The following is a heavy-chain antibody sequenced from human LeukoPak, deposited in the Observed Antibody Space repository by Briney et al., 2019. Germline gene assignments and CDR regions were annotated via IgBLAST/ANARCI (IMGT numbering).Heavy chain of an antibody. CDR3: ARLRAGRTAVVDY. J-gene: IGHJ4*02. V-gene: IGHV4-59*08. CDR1: GGSISSYY. CDR2: IYYSGST. Sequence: SETLSLTCTVSGGSISSYYWSWIRQPPGKGLEWIGYIYYSGSTNYNPSLKSRVTISVDTSKNQFSLKLSSVTAADTAVYYCARLRAGRTAVVDYWGQGTLVTVSS. D-gene: IGHD6-13*01.